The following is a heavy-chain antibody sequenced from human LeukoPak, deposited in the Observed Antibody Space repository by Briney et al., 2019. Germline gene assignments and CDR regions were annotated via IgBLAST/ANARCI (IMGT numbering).Heavy chain of an antibody. CDR2: INPTSSSI. CDR1: GFTFSDYS. Sequence: GGSLRPSCAGSGFTFSDYSINWVRQAPGKGLEWVSSINPTSSSIYYADAVGGRFTISRDNAKSSLYLQMNGLTVEDTAVYYCVRLRRNSDRSYYYYYYDHWGQGILVTVSS. V-gene: IGHV3-21*01. J-gene: IGHJ4*02. CDR3: VRLRRNSDRSYYYYYYDH. D-gene: IGHD3-22*01.